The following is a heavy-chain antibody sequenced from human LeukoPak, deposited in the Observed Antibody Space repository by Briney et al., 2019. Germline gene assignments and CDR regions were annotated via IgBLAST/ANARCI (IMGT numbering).Heavy chain of an antibody. V-gene: IGHV3-48*04. CDR1: GFTFSSYS. D-gene: IGHD2-2*01. CDR3: ARSPIVVPAEYYYYYYMDV. Sequence: PGGSLRLSCAASGFTFSSYSMNWVRQAPGKGLEWVSYISSSSSTIYYADSVKGRFTISRDNAKNSLYLQMNSLRAEDTAVYYCARSPIVVPAEYYYYYYMDVWGKGTTVTVSS. CDR2: ISSSSSTI. J-gene: IGHJ6*03.